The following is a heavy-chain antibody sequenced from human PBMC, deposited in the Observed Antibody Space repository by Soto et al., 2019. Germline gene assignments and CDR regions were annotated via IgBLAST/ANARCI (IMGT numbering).Heavy chain of an antibody. D-gene: IGHD5-18*01. J-gene: IGHJ4*02. CDR2: INPSGGST. V-gene: IGHV1-46*01. Sequence: ASVKVSCKASGYTFTSYYMHWVRQAPGQGLEWMGIINPSGGSTSYAQKFQGRVTMTRDTSTSTVYMELSSLRSEDTAVYYCARVESRTAMASAVDYWGQGTLVTVSS. CDR1: GYTFTSYY. CDR3: ARVESRTAMASAVDY.